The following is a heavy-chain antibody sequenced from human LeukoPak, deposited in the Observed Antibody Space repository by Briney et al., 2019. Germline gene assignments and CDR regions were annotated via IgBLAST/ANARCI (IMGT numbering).Heavy chain of an antibody. Sequence: PSETLSLTCTVSGGTISNYYWSWIRQPPGKGLEWIGYIYYSGSTFYNPSLKSPVTISVDTSKNQFSLKLSSVTAADTAVYYCARSLIHYGSGSYLDYWGQGTLVTVSS. CDR2: IYYSGST. CDR3: ARSLIHYGSGSYLDY. CDR1: GGTISNYY. D-gene: IGHD3-10*01. V-gene: IGHV4-59*08. J-gene: IGHJ4*02.